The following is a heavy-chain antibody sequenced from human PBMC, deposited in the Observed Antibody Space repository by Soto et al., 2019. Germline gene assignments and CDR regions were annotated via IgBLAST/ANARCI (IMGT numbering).Heavy chain of an antibody. CDR2: VYDTGST. Sequence: QVQLQQSGPGLVKPSETLSLTCTVSSGPSRSHNWGWIRQSPGRGLEWIGYVYDTGSTSYNPSLESRVTISADTSTNPISLTLSSVTAADTAVYYCVRQGIGALHGLVDVWGQGTTVSVSS. CDR1: SGPSRSHN. D-gene: IGHD3-10*01. V-gene: IGHV4-59*08. J-gene: IGHJ6*02. CDR3: VRQGIGALHGLVDV.